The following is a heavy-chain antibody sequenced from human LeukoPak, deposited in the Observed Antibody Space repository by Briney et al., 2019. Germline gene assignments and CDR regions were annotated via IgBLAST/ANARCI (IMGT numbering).Heavy chain of an antibody. V-gene: IGHV1-69*01. CDR1: GGTFSSYA. CDR2: IIPIFGTA. CDR3: ARERQGIAAALYY. D-gene: IGHD6-13*01. Sequence: ASVKVSCKASGGTFSSYAISWVRQAPGQGLEWMGGIIPIFGTANYAQKFQGSVTITADESTSTAYMELSSLRSEDTAVNYCARERQGIAAALYYWGQGTLVTVSS. J-gene: IGHJ4*02.